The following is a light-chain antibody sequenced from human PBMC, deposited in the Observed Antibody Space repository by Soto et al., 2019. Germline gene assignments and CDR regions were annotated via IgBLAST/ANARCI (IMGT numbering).Light chain of an antibody. V-gene: IGKV3-20*01. CDR3: QQYYSTPWT. Sequence: EIVLTQSPGTLPLSPGETATLSCTATQSLTSTYLAWYQQKPGQAPRLLVYGASRRATGISDRFSGDGSGADFTLTISSLQAEDVAVYYCQQYYSTPWTFGQGTKVEIK. CDR2: GAS. J-gene: IGKJ1*01. CDR1: QSLTSTY.